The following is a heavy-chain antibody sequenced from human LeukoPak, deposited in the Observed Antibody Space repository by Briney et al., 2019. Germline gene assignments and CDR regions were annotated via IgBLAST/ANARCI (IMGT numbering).Heavy chain of an antibody. Sequence: SETLSLTCTVSGGSLSGYYWSWIRQSPGKGMEWIGYVYSTGKTHYNPSLRSRVTISLDASKDQFSLRLTSVTAADTAMYYCAKSSKGLWWGQGLLVTVSS. CDR2: VYSTGKT. CDR3: AKSSKGLW. CDR1: GGSLSGYY. J-gene: IGHJ1*01. V-gene: IGHV4-59*01.